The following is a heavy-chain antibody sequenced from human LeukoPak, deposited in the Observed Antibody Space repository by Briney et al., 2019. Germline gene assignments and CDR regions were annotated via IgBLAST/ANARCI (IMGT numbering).Heavy chain of an antibody. J-gene: IGHJ4*02. D-gene: IGHD2-2*01. V-gene: IGHV5-51*01. CDR2: IYPGDSYT. CDR3: ARHPYCSGANCLAIDY. Sequence: GESLKISCKSSGYNFLSYWIGWVRQLPGKGLEWMGIIYPGDSYTAYSPSFQGQVTISADTSINTAYLQWSSLKASDPAMYYCARHPYCSGANCLAIDYWGQGTLVTVSS. CDR1: GYNFLSYW.